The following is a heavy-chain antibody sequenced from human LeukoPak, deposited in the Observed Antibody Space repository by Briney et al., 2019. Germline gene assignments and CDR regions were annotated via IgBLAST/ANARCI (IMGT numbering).Heavy chain of an antibody. J-gene: IGHJ4*02. CDR1: GFAFSSYA. V-gene: IGHV3-30-3*01. CDR2: ISYHGGNK. D-gene: IGHD6-19*01. Sequence: GGSLRLSCAASGFAFSSYAMHWVRQAPGKGLEWVAVISYHGGNKYYADSVKGRFTVSRDNSKNTLYLQMDSLRPEDTAVYYCASEIGYSSGWGQGTLVTVSS. CDR3: ASEIGYSSG.